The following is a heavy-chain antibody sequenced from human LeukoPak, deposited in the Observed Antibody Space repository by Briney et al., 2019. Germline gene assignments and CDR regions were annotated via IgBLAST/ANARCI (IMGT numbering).Heavy chain of an antibody. CDR3: ARPMLDSSGCFSSEDAFDI. CDR2: IYSGGST. Sequence: PGGSLRLSCAASGFTVSSNYMSWVRQAPGKGLEWVSVIYSGGSTYYADSVKGRFTISRDNSKNTLYLQMNSLRAEDTAVYYCARPMLDSSGCFSSEDAFDIWGQGTMVTVSS. CDR1: GFTVSSNY. D-gene: IGHD3-22*01. J-gene: IGHJ3*02. V-gene: IGHV3-53*01.